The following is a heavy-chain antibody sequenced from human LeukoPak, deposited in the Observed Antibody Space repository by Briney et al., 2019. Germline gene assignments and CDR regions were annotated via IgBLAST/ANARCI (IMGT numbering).Heavy chain of an antibody. D-gene: IGHD2-2*01. CDR3: AGVRLTDCSSTSCYFNWFDP. J-gene: IGHJ5*02. CDR2: IYYSGST. Sequence: PSETLSLTCTVSGGSISSSSYYWGWIRQPPVKGLEWIGSIYYSGSTYYNPSLKSRVTISVDTSKNQFSLKLSSVTAADTAVYYCAGVRLTDCSSTSCYFNWFDPWGQGTLVTVSS. V-gene: IGHV4-39*01. CDR1: GGSISSSSYY.